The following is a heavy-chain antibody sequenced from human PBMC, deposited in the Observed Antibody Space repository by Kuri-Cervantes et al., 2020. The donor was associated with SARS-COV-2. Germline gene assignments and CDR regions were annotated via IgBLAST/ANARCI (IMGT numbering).Heavy chain of an antibody. CDR3: ASEGELLYSFDY. V-gene: IGHV1-46*01. CDR2: NNPSTGTT. CDR1: GYPFTDYP. J-gene: IGHJ4*02. D-gene: IGHD1-26*01. Sequence: ASVQVSCKASGYPFTDYPMHWVRQAPGQGLEWMGINNPSTGTTTYAQHFQGRITLTRDTSTHTVYTVLTSLSSEDTAVYYCASEGELLYSFDYWGQGTLVTVSS.